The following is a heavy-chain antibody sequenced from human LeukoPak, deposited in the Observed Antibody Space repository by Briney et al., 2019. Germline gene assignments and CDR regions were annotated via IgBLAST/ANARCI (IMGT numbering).Heavy chain of an antibody. Sequence: PGGSLRLSCAASGFTFSTYSMIWVRQAPGKGLEWVSAISSDSTWIYYADSVKGRFTISRDNAKNSLYLQMNSLRAEDTAVYYCAREARSSYYYDSSGYYLDYWGQGTLVTVSS. D-gene: IGHD3-22*01. CDR3: AREARSSYYYDSSGYYLDY. CDR1: GFTFSTYS. V-gene: IGHV3-21*01. J-gene: IGHJ4*02. CDR2: ISSDSTWI.